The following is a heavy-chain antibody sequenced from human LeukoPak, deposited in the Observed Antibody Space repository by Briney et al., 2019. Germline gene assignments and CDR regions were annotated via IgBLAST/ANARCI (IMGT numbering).Heavy chain of an antibody. D-gene: IGHD3-16*01. CDR3: ARVIPSSHIGDY. V-gene: IGHV4-34*01. Sequence: SETLSLTCAVYGESFSGYYWTWIRQPQGKGLEWIGEINHSGSTNYNPSLKSRVTISEDRSKNQFSLKLSSVTAADTAVYYCARVIPSSHIGDYWGQGTLVTVSS. CDR1: GESFSGYY. J-gene: IGHJ4*02. CDR2: INHSGST.